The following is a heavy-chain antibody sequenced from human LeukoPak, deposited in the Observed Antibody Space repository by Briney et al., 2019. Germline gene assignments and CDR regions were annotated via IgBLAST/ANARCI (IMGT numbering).Heavy chain of an antibody. Sequence: SETLSLTCIVSGGSITTSDNYWGWIRQPPGKGLEWIGSIYYSGSTYYNPSLKSRVTISVDTSKNQFSLKLSSVTAADTAVYYCARDRYYGLDYWGQGTLVTVSS. CDR3: ARDRYYGLDY. V-gene: IGHV4-39*07. D-gene: IGHD3-10*01. CDR1: GGSITTSDNY. J-gene: IGHJ4*02. CDR2: IYYSGST.